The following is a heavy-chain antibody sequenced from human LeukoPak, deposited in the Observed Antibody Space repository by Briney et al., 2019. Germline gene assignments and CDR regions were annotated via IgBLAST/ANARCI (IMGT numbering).Heavy chain of an antibody. J-gene: IGHJ6*03. CDR1: GYTFTSYY. Sequence: ASVKVSCKASGYTFTSYYMHWVRQAPGQGPEWMEIINPSGGSTSYAQKFQGRVTMTRDTSTSTVYMELSSLRSEDTAVYYCARDLSRRGLYSSSSDYYYMDVWGKGTTVTVSS. V-gene: IGHV1-46*01. CDR2: INPSGGST. D-gene: IGHD6-6*01. CDR3: ARDLSRRGLYSSSSDYYYMDV.